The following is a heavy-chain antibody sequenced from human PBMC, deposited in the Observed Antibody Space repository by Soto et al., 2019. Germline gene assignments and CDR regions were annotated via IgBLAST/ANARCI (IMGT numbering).Heavy chain of an antibody. J-gene: IGHJ4*02. CDR2: IYSGGST. CDR3: ARADVGYSSSWYDY. V-gene: IGHV3-53*01. CDR1: GFTVSSNY. Sequence: SLRLSCAASGFTVSSNYMSWVRQAPGKGLEWVSVIYSGGSTYYADSVKGRFTISRDNSKNTLYLQMNSLRAEDTAVYYCARADVGYSSSWYDYWGQGTLVTVSS. D-gene: IGHD6-13*01.